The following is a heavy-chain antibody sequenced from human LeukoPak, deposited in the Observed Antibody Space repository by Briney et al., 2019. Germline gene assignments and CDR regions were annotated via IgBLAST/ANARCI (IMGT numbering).Heavy chain of an antibody. CDR3: ATRAGHFDY. CDR2: IKPDGSEK. Sequence: GGSLRLSCAASGFIFSSYWMTWVRQAPGKGLEWVANIKPDGSEKYYVDSVKGRFTTSRDNAKNSLYLQMNSLRAEDTAVYYCATRAGHFDYWGQGTLVTVSS. D-gene: IGHD6-19*01. J-gene: IGHJ4*02. V-gene: IGHV3-7*02. CDR1: GFIFSSYW.